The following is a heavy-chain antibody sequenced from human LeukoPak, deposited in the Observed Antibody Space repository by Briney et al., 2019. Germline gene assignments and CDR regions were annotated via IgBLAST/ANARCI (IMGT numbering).Heavy chain of an antibody. CDR3: AKRDTSGWYYFDF. Sequence: GGSLRLSCAVSGFTFSSYGMSWVRQAPGKGLEWVSSITGGAVSTYYADSVRGRFTISRDNSKNTLYLQMNSLRAEDTAVYYCAKRDTSGWYYFDFWGQGTLVTVSS. D-gene: IGHD6-19*01. V-gene: IGHV3-23*01. CDR2: ITGGAVST. J-gene: IGHJ4*02. CDR1: GFTFSSYG.